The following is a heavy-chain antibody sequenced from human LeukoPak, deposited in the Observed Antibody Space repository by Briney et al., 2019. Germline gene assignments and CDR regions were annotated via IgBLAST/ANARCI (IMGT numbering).Heavy chain of an antibody. D-gene: IGHD3-9*01. CDR1: GGSISSSTYY. CDR2: IYYSGST. J-gene: IGHJ6*02. CDR3: ARDDFEYSVHYGMDV. Sequence: SETLSLTCTVSGGSISSSTYYWGWIRRPPGKGLEWIGSIYYSGSTYYNPSLKSRTTVSVDTSKNQFSLKLSSVTAADTAVYYCARDDFEYSVHYGMDVWGQGTTVTVSS. V-gene: IGHV4-39*02.